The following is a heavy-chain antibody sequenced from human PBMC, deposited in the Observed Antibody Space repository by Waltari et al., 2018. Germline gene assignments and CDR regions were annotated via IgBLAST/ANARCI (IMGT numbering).Heavy chain of an antibody. CDR1: GATIDSNY. CDR3: ARAGHPNS. CDR2: IFADGTT. Sequence: EVYLEQSGGGLVQPGGSLKLSCAASGATIDSNYMNWTRQAPGKGLKWLSVIFADGTTHYADSVRGRFAISRDTSENTLYLQLSGLRPDDSGFYYCARAGHPNSWGQGALVTVSS. V-gene: IGHV3-66*02. D-gene: IGHD1-1*01. J-gene: IGHJ1*01.